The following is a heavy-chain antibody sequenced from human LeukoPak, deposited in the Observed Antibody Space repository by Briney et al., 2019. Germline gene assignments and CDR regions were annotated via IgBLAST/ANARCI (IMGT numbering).Heavy chain of an antibody. Sequence: ASLKVSCKASGYTFTGYYMHWVGQAPGQGLEWMGWINPNSGGTNHAQKFQGRVTMTRDTSISTAYMELSRLRSDDTAVYYCARTFTIAAGGTFDYGGQGTLVTVSS. CDR3: ARTFTIAAGGTFDY. D-gene: IGHD6-13*01. V-gene: IGHV1-2*02. J-gene: IGHJ4*02. CDR1: GYTFTGYY. CDR2: INPNSGGT.